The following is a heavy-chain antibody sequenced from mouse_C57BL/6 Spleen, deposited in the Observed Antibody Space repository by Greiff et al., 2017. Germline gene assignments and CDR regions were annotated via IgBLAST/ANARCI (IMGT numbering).Heavy chain of an antibody. CDR2: INPNNGGT. Sequence: VQLKESGPELVKPGASVKIPCKASGYTFTDYNMDWVKQSHGKSLEWIGDINPNNGGTIYNQKFKGKATLTVDKSSSTAYMELRSLTSEDTAGDYCARYNWAHDFDYWGQGTTLTVSA. V-gene: IGHV1-18*01. CDR1: GYTFTDYN. D-gene: IGHD4-1*01. CDR3: ARYNWAHDFDY. J-gene: IGHJ2*01.